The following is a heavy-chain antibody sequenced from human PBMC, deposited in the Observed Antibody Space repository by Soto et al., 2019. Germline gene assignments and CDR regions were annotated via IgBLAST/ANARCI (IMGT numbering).Heavy chain of an antibody. J-gene: IGHJ6*02. CDR3: ARDGSGGSWNTVGMDV. CDR1: GGSISSGGYY. Sequence: PSETLSLTCTVSGGSISSGGYYWSWIRQHPGKGLEWIGYIYYSGCTYYNPSLKSRVTISVDTSKNQFSLKLSSVTAADTAVYYCARDGSGGSWNTVGMDVWGQGTTVTVSS. D-gene: IGHD2-15*01. V-gene: IGHV4-31*02. CDR2: IYYSGCT.